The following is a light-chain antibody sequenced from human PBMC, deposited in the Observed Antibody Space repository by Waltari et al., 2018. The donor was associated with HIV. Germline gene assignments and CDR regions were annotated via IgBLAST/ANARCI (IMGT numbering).Light chain of an antibody. CDR1: QSIGSR. CDR2: KAY. V-gene: IGKV1-5*03. J-gene: IGKJ1*01. Sequence: DIQMTKFPSSLSASTGDRVTITCRASQSIGSRLAWYQQKPGKAPQLLIYKAYDLESGVPSRCSGRGSGTEFTLTISSLQPDASATSYCQPCATSSQTFGQGTKVEVK. CDR3: QPCATSSQT.